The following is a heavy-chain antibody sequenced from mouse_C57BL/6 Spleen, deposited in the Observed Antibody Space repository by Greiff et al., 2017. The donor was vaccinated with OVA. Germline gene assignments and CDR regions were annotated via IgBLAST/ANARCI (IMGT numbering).Heavy chain of an antibody. J-gene: IGHJ3*01. CDR3: ARGAAQATGFAY. CDR2: IYPRSGNT. Sequence: VMLVESGAELARPGASVKLSCKASGYTFTSYGISWVKQRTGQGLEWIGEIYPRSGNTYYNEKFKGKATLTADKSSSTAYMELRSLTSEDSAVYFCARGAAQATGFAYWGQGTLVTVSA. D-gene: IGHD3-2*02. V-gene: IGHV1-81*01. CDR1: GYTFTSYG.